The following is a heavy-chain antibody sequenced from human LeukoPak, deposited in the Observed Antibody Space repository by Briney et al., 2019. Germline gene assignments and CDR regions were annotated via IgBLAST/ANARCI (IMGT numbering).Heavy chain of an antibody. CDR1: GFTVSSNY. D-gene: IGHD3-3*01. Sequence: GGSLRLSCAASGFTVSSNYMSWVRQAPGKGLEWVSVIYSGGSTYYADSVKGRFTISRDNSKNTLYLQMNSLRADDTAVYYCARVAPSITIFYGMDVWGQGTTVTVSS. J-gene: IGHJ6*02. CDR2: IYSGGST. V-gene: IGHV3-53*01. CDR3: ARVAPSITIFYGMDV.